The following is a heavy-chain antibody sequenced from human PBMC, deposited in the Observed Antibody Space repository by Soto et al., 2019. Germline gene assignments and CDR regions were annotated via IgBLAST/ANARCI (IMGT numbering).Heavy chain of an antibody. J-gene: IGHJ4*02. CDR3: ARQAPLAVAKSFDK. Sequence: SGPTLVNPTQTLTLTCTFSGFSLSTTEVGVAWIRQPPGKALECLALIYWDDDKRYSPSLKSRLTITKDTSKNQVVLTMTNMDPVYTATYYCARQAPLAVAKSFDKWGQGTLVTVSS. D-gene: IGHD6-13*01. CDR1: GFSLSTTEVG. CDR2: IYWDDDK. V-gene: IGHV2-5*02.